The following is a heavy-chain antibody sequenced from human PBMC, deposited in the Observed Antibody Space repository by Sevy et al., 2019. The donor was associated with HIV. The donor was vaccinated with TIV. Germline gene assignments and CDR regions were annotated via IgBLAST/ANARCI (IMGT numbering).Heavy chain of an antibody. J-gene: IGHJ3*01. CDR1: GFSFSNYW. CDR2: IKPDGSEK. D-gene: IGHD3-10*02. CDR3: ARGDYYVGGAFVDAFDV. V-gene: IGHV3-7*01. Sequence: GGSLRLSCVASGFSFSNYWMTWVRQAPGKGLEWVANIKPDGSEKYYVDSVKGRFSLSRDNAKNSLFLQMNSLRAGDTAVYYCARGDYYVGGAFVDAFDVWGRGTVVTVSS.